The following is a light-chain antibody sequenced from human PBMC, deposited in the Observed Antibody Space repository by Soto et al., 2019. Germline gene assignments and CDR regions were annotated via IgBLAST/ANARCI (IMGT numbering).Light chain of an antibody. V-gene: IGKV3-20*01. CDR1: QSVSNSY. Sequence: EIVLTQSPGTLSLSPGERATLSCRASQSVSNSYLAWYQQKPGQAPRLLIFGVSSRATAIPDRFSGSGSGTDFTLTISRLEPEDFAVYYCKQYGTSPGMYTFGQGTKLEIK. CDR2: GVS. CDR3: KQYGTSPGMYT. J-gene: IGKJ2*01.